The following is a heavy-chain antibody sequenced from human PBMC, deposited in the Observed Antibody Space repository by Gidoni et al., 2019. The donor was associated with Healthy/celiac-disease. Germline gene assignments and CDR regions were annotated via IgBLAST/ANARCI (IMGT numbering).Heavy chain of an antibody. CDR2: IYYSGST. CDR3: ARLTLDTMVRGVKRGPFDY. CDR1: GGPISSSSYY. Sequence: QLQLQESGPGLVKPSETLSLTCTVSGGPISSSSYYWGWLRQPPGKGLEWIGSIYYSGSTSYNPSLKSRVTISVDTSKNQFSRKLSSVTAADTAVYYCARLTLDTMVRGVKRGPFDYWGQGTLVTVSS. V-gene: IGHV4-39*01. D-gene: IGHD3-10*01. J-gene: IGHJ4*02.